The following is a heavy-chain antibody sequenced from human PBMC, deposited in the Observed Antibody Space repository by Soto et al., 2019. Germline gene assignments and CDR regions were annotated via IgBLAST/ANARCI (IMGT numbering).Heavy chain of an antibody. CDR2: IIPILGIA. J-gene: IGHJ6*03. Sequence: GASVKVSCKASGGTFSSYTISWVRQAPGQGLEWMGRIIPILGIANYAQKFQGRVTITADKSTSTAYMELSSLRSEDTAVYYCARGYCSSTSCPPHYYYYMDVWGKGTTVTVSS. CDR3: ARGYCSSTSCPPHYYYYMDV. V-gene: IGHV1-69*02. D-gene: IGHD2-2*01. CDR1: GGTFSSYT.